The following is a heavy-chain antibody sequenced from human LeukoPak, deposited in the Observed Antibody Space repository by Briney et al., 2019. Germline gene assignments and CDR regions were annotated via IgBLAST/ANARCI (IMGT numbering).Heavy chain of an antibody. V-gene: IGHV1-3*01. J-gene: IGHJ4*02. CDR1: GYTFTSYA. CDR3: VSEGTYCGGDCYSFESGYFDY. Sequence: GASVKVSCKASGYTFTSYAMHWVRQAPGQRLEWMGWINAGNGNTKYSQKFQGRVTITRDTSASTAYMELSSLRSEDTAVYYCVSEGTYCGGDCYSFESGYFDYWGQGTLVTVSS. CDR2: INAGNGNT. D-gene: IGHD2-21*02.